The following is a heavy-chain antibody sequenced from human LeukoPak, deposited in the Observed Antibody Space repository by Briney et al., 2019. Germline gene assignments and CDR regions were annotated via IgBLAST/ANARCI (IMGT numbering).Heavy chain of an antibody. J-gene: IGHJ4*02. CDR2: MSGSGGST. V-gene: IGHV3-23*01. D-gene: IGHD1-26*01. CDR1: VFTFSSYA. Sequence: GGSLRLSCAASVFTFSSYAMSWVCQAPGKWLEWVSAMSGSGGSTYYADSVKGRFTISRDNSQNTLYLQINSLRAEETAVYSCAKEAYSESYSPFAYWGQGTLVTVS. CDR3: AKEAYSESYSPFAY.